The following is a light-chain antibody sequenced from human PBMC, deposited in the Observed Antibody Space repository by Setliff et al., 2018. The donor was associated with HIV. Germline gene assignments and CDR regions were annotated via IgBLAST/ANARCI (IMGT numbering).Light chain of an antibody. J-gene: IGLJ1*01. CDR3: SSYTSSNTLYV. Sequence: QSALAQPASVSGYPGQSITISCTGTSSDVGGYTYVSWYQHHPGKAPKLMIYDVNKRPSGISNRFSGSKSGNTASLTISGLQAEDEADYYCSSYTSSNTLYVFGTGTKVTVL. V-gene: IGLV2-14*03. CDR2: DVN. CDR1: SSDVGGYTY.